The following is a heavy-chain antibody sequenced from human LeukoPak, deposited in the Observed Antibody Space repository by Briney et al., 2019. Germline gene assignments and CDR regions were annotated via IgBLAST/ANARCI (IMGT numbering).Heavy chain of an antibody. J-gene: IGHJ4*02. V-gene: IGHV3-21*01. Sequence: PGGSLRLSCAASGFTFSSYSMNWVRQAPGKGLEWVSSISSSSSYIYYADSVKGRFTISRDNAKNSLYLQMNSLRAEDTAVYYCARGYSSGWYDYFDYWGQGTLVTVSS. CDR3: ARGYSSGWYDYFDY. D-gene: IGHD6-19*01. CDR1: GFTFSSYS. CDR2: ISSSSSYI.